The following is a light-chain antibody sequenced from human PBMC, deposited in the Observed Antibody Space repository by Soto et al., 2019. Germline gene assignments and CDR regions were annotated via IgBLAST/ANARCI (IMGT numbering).Light chain of an antibody. CDR3: QQYGSAPPT. Sequence: EIVMTQSPSTLSVSQGERATLSCRASQSVSSNLAWYQQKPGQAPRLLIYGASTRATGVPARFSGSGSGTDFTLTTSRLEPEDFAVYYCQQYGSAPPTFGQGTKVDIK. V-gene: IGKV3-20*01. J-gene: IGKJ1*01. CDR2: GAS. CDR1: QSVSSN.